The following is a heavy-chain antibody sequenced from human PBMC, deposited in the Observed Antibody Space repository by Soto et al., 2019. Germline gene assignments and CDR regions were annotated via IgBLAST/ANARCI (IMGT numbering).Heavy chain of an antibody. D-gene: IGHD1-1*01. CDR3: ARLDWRDYYYGMDV. V-gene: IGHV4-39*01. CDR1: GGSISSSSYY. Sequence: PSETLSLTCTVSGGSISSSSYYWGGIRQPPGKGLEWIGSIYYSGSTYYNPSLKSRVTISVDTSKNQFSLKLSSVTAADTAVYYCARLDWRDYYYGMDVWGQGTTVTVSS. CDR2: IYYSGST. J-gene: IGHJ6*02.